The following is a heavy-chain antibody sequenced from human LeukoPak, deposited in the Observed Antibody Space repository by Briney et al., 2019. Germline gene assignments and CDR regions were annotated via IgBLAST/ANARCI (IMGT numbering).Heavy chain of an antibody. Sequence: GGSLRLSCAASGFTFSSYAMSWVRQAPGKGLEWVAVISYDGSNKYYADSVKGRFTISRDNSKNTLYLQMNSLRAEDTAVYYCARAGGSYWMGAKFDYWGQGSLVTVSS. CDR2: ISYDGSNK. V-gene: IGHV3-30-3*01. CDR1: GFTFSSYA. D-gene: IGHD1-26*01. CDR3: ARAGGSYWMGAKFDY. J-gene: IGHJ4*02.